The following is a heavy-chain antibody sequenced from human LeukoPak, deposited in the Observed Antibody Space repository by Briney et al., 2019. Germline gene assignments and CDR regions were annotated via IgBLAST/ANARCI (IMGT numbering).Heavy chain of an antibody. CDR1: GGSISSYY. V-gene: IGHV4-59*12. J-gene: IGHJ4*02. Sequence: SETLSLTCTVSGGSISSYYWSWIRQPPGKGLEWIGYIYYSGSTNYNPSLKSRVTISVDTSKNQFSLKLSSVTAADTAVYYCASAKRYSGSYYGIDYWGQGTLVTVSS. CDR2: IYYSGST. CDR3: ASAKRYSGSYYGIDY. D-gene: IGHD1-26*01.